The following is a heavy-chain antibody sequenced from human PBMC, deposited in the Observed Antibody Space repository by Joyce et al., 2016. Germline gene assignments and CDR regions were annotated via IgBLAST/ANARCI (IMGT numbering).Heavy chain of an antibody. CDR2: ISNDGKNK. V-gene: IGHV3-30*18. D-gene: IGHD6-25*01. Sequence: QAQLVESGGGVVQPGRCLRLSCAVSGFTFRSYGMDWVRQAPGKGLEWVAVISNDGKNKNYADSVKGRFTVSRDNSKKILSLQMNSLRPEDTAVYYCAKDRETSAVLDFWGQGTPVTVSS. J-gene: IGHJ4*02. CDR3: AKDRETSAVLDF. CDR1: GFTFRSYG.